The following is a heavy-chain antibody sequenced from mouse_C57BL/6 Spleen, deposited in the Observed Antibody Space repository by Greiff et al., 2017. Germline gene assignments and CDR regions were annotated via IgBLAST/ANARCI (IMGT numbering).Heavy chain of an antibody. CDR3: ATSYYYGSSEYYFDY. D-gene: IGHD1-1*01. V-gene: IGHV5-17*01. Sequence: EVKLMESGGGLVKPGGSLKLSCAASGFTFSDYGMHWVRQAPEKGLEWVAYISSGSSTIYYADTVKGRFTISRDNAKNTLFLQMTSLRSEDTAMYYCATSYYYGSSEYYFDYWGQGTTRTVSS. CDR2: ISSGSSTI. CDR1: GFTFSDYG. J-gene: IGHJ2*01.